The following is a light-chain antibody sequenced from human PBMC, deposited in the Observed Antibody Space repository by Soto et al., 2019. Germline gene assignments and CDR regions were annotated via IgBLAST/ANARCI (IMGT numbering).Light chain of an antibody. CDR1: QSVLYRSNNKNY. CDR3: LQYYSTPRT. J-gene: IGKJ1*01. Sequence: DIVMTQSPDSLAVSLGERATINCKSSQSVLYRSNNKNYLAWYQQKPGQPPKLLIYWASTRESGVPDRFSGSGSGTYFTLTISSLQAEDVAVYYCLQYYSTPRTFGQGTKVEI. V-gene: IGKV4-1*01. CDR2: WAS.